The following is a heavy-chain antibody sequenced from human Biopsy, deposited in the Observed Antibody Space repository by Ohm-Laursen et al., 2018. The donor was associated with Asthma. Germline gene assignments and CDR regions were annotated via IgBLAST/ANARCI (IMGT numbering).Heavy chain of an antibody. CDR1: GDAMSTSGSY. J-gene: IGHJ2*01. CDR2: IYYRGRT. CDR3: ARAVSSSSYWYFDL. Sequence: SETLSLTCIVSGDAMSTSGSYWGWIRQSPGKGLEWIGGIYYRGRTYYNPSLESRVTISAATPKNPFSLKVTSVTAADTAVYYCARAVSSSSYWYFDLWGRGDLVTVSS. D-gene: IGHD6-6*01. V-gene: IGHV4-39*02.